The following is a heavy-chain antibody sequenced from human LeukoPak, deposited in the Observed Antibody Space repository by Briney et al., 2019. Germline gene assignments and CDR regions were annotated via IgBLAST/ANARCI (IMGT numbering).Heavy chain of an antibody. J-gene: IGHJ4*02. V-gene: IGHV1-69*13. D-gene: IGHD3-9*01. CDR1: GGTFSSYA. Sequence: ASVKVSCKASGGTFSSYAISWVRQAPGQGLEWMGGIIPIFGTANYAQKFQGRVTITADESTSTAYMELSSLRSEDTAVYYCARDRNDILTGYWYYWGQGTLVTVSS. CDR2: IIPIFGTA. CDR3: ARDRNDILTGYWYY.